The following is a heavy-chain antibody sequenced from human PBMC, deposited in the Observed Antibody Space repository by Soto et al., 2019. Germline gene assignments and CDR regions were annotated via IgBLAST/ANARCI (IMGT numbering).Heavy chain of an antibody. CDR2: ISSTSSAR. Sequence: XGSLRLSCAASGFTFSVHSMNWVRRAPGKGLEWVSYISSTSSARYYADSVRGRFTISRDNVKYSLYLQMNSLTDEDTAVYYCARDSDIYYGMDVWGQGTTVTVSS. CDR1: GFTFSVHS. V-gene: IGHV3-48*02. CDR3: ARDSDIYYGMDV. J-gene: IGHJ6*02. D-gene: IGHD3-9*01.